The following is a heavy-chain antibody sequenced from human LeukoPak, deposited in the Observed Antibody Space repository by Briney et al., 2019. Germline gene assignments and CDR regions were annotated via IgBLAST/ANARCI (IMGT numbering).Heavy chain of an antibody. V-gene: IGHV3-33*01. Sequence: PGGSLRPSCAASGFPFSSYGMHWVHQAAGKRPEWVALISYEVRNKEDPVNSRFTISKDNSKNTVFLHMNCLRAEGTAVYYCARGFGSGRFGNYFDYWGQGALVTV. CDR1: GFPFSSYG. CDR2: ISYEVRNK. D-gene: IGHD3-10*01. CDR3: ARGFGSGRFGNYFDY. J-gene: IGHJ4*02.